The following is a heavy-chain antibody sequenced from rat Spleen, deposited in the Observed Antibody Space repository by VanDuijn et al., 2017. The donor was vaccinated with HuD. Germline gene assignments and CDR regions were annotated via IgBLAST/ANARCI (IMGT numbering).Heavy chain of an antibody. V-gene: IGHV3-1*01. CDR3: TRGLSMSSTNYYYALFAY. CDR1: GYSITSNY. J-gene: IGHJ3*01. CDR2: IDYSGRT. D-gene: IGHD1-6*01. Sequence: EVQLQESGPGLVKPSQSLSLTCSVTGYSITSNYWGWIRKFPGNKMEWMGYIDYSGRTSYNPSLKSRISITRDTSKNQFFLQLNSVTTDDTAKYYCTRGLSMSSTNYYYALFAYWGQGTLVTVSS.